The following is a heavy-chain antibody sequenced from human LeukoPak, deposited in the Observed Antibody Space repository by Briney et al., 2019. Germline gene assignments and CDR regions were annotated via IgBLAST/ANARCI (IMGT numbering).Heavy chain of an antibody. CDR2: IDSSGSTI. J-gene: IGHJ4*02. V-gene: IGHV3-48*03. CDR1: GFTFSSYE. D-gene: IGHD3-9*01. Sequence: LPGGSLRLSCAASGFTFSSYEMNWVRQAPGKGLEWVSYIDSSGSTIYYADSVKGRFTISRDNAKNSLYLQMNSLRAEDTAVYYCASTLRYFGHWGQGTLVTVSS. CDR3: ASTLRYFGH.